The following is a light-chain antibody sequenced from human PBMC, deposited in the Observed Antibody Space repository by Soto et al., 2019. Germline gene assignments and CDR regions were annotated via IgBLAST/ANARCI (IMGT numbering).Light chain of an antibody. CDR3: QQRSNWPPELT. V-gene: IGKV3-11*01. CDR2: DAS. Sequence: EIVLTQSPATLSLSPGERATLSCRASQSVSSYLAWYQQKPGQAPRLLIYDASNRATGIPARFSGSGSGTGIHLTLRSLEPEDFAVYYCQQRSNWPPELTFGGGTRVEIK. CDR1: QSVSSY. J-gene: IGKJ4*01.